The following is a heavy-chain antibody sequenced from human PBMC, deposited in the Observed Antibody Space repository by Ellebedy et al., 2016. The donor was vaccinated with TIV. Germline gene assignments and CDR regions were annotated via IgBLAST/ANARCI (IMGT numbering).Heavy chain of an antibody. V-gene: IGHV4-61*01. CDR1: GGSVSSGSHY. D-gene: IGHD1-26*01. Sequence: SETLSLTCTVSGGSVSSGSHYWNWIRQPPGKGLEWIGYSYYIGTTNYNPSLKSRVTISEDMSKNQFSLRLNSVTAADTAVYYCAGGSYTLYGMDVWGRGTTVIVSS. CDR2: SYYIGTT. J-gene: IGHJ6*02. CDR3: AGGSYTLYGMDV.